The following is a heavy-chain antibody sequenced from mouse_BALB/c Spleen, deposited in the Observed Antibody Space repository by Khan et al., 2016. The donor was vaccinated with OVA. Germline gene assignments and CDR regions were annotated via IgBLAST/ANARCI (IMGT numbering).Heavy chain of an antibody. D-gene: IGHD1-1*01. J-gene: IGHJ2*01. CDR3: ARVYGGDFDY. CDR2: ISYSGNT. V-gene: IGHV3-2*02. Sequence: EVQLQESGPGLVKPSQSLSLTCTVTGYSITTDYAWNWIRQFPGKKLGWMGFISYSGNTKYNPSLKSRISITRDTSKNQFFLQLKSVTTEDTARDYCARVYGGDFDYWGQGTTLTVSS. CDR1: GYSITTDYA.